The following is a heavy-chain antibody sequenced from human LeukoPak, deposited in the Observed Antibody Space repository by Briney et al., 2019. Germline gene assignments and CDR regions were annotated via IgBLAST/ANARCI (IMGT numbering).Heavy chain of an antibody. J-gene: IGHJ4*02. CDR3: ARLGRGYSGYEALKYYFDY. V-gene: IGHV4-34*01. CDR2: INHSGST. CDR1: GGSMSSYY. D-gene: IGHD5-12*01. Sequence: PSETLSLTCTVSGGSMSSYYWSWIRQPPGKGLEWIGEINHSGSTNYNPSLKSRVTISVDTSKNQFSLKLSSVTAADTAVYYCARLGRGYSGYEALKYYFDYWGQGTLVTVSS.